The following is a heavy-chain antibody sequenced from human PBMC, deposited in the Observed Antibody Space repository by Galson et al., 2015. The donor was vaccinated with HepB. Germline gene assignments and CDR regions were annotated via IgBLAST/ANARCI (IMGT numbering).Heavy chain of an antibody. D-gene: IGHD3-22*01. J-gene: IGHJ4*02. CDR1: GGTFSTYS. Sequence: SVKVSCKASGGTFSTYSLSWVRQAPGQGLQWMGGIIPTSGAASNAQRFQGRVTFTADGSTSTAYMELSNLRSDDTAVYYCARDSSGYPFQFWGQGTLVTVS. CDR2: IIPTSGAA. CDR3: ARDSSGYPFQF. V-gene: IGHV1-69*13.